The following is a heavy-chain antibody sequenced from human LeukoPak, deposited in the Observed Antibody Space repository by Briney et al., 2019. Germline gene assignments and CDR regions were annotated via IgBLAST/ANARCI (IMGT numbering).Heavy chain of an antibody. CDR1: GYTFTSYY. J-gene: IGHJ5*02. CDR2: INPSGGST. V-gene: IGHV1-46*01. D-gene: IGHD2-15*01. Sequence: GASVKVSCKASGYTFTSYYMHWVRQAPGQGLEWMGIINPSGGSTSYAQKFQGRVTITADKSTSTAYMELSSLRSEDTAVYYCAREYCSGGSCYSGYNWFDPWGQGTLVTVSS. CDR3: AREYCSGGSCYSGYNWFDP.